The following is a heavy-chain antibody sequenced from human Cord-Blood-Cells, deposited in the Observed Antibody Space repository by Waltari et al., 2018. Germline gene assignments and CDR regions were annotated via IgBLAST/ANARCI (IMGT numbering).Heavy chain of an antibody. CDR1: GGTFSSYA. D-gene: IGHD4-17*01. CDR3: ARFPTRGYGGKGYWYFDL. V-gene: IGHV1-69*01. J-gene: IGHJ2*01. Sequence: QVQLVQSGAEVKKPGSSVKVSCKASGGTFSSYAISWVRQAPGQGLEWMGGIIPIFGTENYAQKFQGRVTITADESTSTAYMELSSLRSEDTAVYYCARFPTRGYGGKGYWYFDLWGRGTLVTVSS. CDR2: IIPIFGTE.